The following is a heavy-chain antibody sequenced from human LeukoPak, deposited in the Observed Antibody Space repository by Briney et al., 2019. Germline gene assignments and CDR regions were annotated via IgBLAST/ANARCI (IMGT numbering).Heavy chain of an antibody. D-gene: IGHD2-15*01. CDR2: IYYSGST. V-gene: IGHV4-31*03. CDR1: GGSISSGGYY. CDR3: ARGHCSGGSCYSGYYGMDV. Sequence: SQTLSLTCTVSGGSISSGGYYRSWIRQHPGKGLEWIGYIYYSGSTYYNPSLKSRVTISVDTSKNQFSLKLSSVTAADTAVYYCARGHCSGGSCYSGYYGMDVWGQGTTVTVSS. J-gene: IGHJ6*02.